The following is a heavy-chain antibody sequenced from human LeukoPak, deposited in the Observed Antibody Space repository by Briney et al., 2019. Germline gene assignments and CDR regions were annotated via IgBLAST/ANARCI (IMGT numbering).Heavy chain of an antibody. CDR3: AAYDILSGSVY. Sequence: ASVKVSCKASGYTFTDYHMHWLRRAPGQGLEWMGWINPNSGDTYSAQKFQGRVTMTRDTSISSGNMVLSRLKSDDTAVYYCAAYDILSGSVYWGQGSLVTVSS. D-gene: IGHD3-9*01. CDR2: INPNSGDT. CDR1: GYTFTDYH. V-gene: IGHV1-2*02. J-gene: IGHJ4*02.